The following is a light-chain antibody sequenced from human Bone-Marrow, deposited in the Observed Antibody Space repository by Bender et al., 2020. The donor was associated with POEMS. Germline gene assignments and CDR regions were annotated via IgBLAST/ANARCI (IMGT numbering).Light chain of an antibody. V-gene: IGLV2-11*01. CDR1: SSDVGGYNY. J-gene: IGLJ3*02. Sequence: QSALTQPASVSGSPGQSITISCTGTSSDVGGYNYVSWYQEHPGKAPKLMIYDVTERPSGVPDRFSASKSGNTASLTISGLQPEDDADYYCCSYADTFTLVFGGGTKLTVL. CDR2: DVT. CDR3: CSYADTFTLV.